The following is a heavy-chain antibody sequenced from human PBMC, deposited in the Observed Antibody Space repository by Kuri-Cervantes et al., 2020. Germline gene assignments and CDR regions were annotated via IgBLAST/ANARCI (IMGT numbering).Heavy chain of an antibody. CDR1: GFTLSNYW. Sequence: GESLKISCAASGFTLSNYWMTWVRQAPGKGLEWVANIKHDNSAKFYVDSVKGRFTISRDNVDNSVYLQMNSLRAEDTAAYYCARDLDGKDYWGQGTLVTVSS. V-gene: IGHV3-7*01. CDR2: IKHDNSAK. D-gene: IGHD3/OR15-3a*01. J-gene: IGHJ4*02. CDR3: ARDLDGKDY.